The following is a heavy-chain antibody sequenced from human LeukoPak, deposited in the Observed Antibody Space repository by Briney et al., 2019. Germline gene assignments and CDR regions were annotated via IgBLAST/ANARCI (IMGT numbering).Heavy chain of an antibody. CDR1: GFTFSSYW. CDR2: IKQDGSEK. CDR3: ARDYRMGSSELSFFDY. J-gene: IGHJ4*02. V-gene: IGHV3-7*04. Sequence: PGGSLRLSCAASGFTFSSYWMSWVRQAPGKGLEWVANIKQDGSEKYYVDSVKGRFTISRDNAKNSLYLQMSSLRAEDTAVYYCARDYRMGSSELSFFDYWGQGDLVTVSS. D-gene: IGHD3-16*02.